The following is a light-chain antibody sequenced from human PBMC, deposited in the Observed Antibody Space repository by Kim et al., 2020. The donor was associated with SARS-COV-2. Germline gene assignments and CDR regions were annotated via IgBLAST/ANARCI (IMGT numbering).Light chain of an antibody. CDR2: GAS. CDR1: QSCSSSY. Sequence: SPGEIATLSCRASQSCSSSYLAWYQQKPGQAPRLLIHGASSRATGIPDRFSGSGSGTDFTLTINRLEPEDFAVYYCQQYGISPPYTFGQGTKLEI. V-gene: IGKV3-20*01. CDR3: QQYGISPPYT. J-gene: IGKJ2*01.